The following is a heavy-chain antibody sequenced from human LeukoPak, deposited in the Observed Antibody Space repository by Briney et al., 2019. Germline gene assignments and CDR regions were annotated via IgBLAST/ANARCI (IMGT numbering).Heavy chain of an antibody. CDR3: ARAVGPFDF. V-gene: IGHV3-33*08. CDR1: GFTFSTYG. CDR2: IWYDGSIK. J-gene: IGHJ3*01. Sequence: GGSLRLSCAASGFTFSTYGMHWVRQAPGKGLEWVAVIWYDGSIKYYGDSVKGRFAISRDNSKNTLYLQMNSLRAEDTAMYYCARAVGPFDFWGPGTLVIVSS.